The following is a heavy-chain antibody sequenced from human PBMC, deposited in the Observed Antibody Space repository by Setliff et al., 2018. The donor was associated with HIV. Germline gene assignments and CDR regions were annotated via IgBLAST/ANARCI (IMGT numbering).Heavy chain of an antibody. J-gene: IGHJ3*02. CDR3: VRSLRYCSGGGCSSDWVYDAFDI. CDR1: GGTFSTYT. V-gene: IGHV1-69*13. D-gene: IGHD2-15*01. CDR2: IISMFGTG. Sequence: SVKVSCKASGGTFSTYTVNWVRQAPGRGLEWMGGIISMFGTGNYAQKFQDRVTITADESTSTAYMELTSLRSGDTAVYYCVRSLRYCSGGGCSSDWVYDAFDIWGQGTMVTVSS.